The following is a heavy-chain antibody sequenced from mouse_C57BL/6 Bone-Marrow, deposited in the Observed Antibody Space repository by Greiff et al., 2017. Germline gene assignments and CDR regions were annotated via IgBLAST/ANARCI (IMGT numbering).Heavy chain of an antibody. CDR1: GYTFTDYA. V-gene: IGHV1-67*01. CDR2: MSTYYGDA. D-gene: IGHD1-1*01. J-gene: IGHJ1*03. Sequence: QVQLQQSGPELVRPGVSVKISCKGSGYTFTDYAMHWVKQSHAKSLEWIGVMSTYYGDASYNQKFKDKATMTVDKSSSTAYMELARLTSEDSAVYYCAREESQIPNYYGSPWYFDVWGTGTTVTVSS. CDR3: AREESQIPNYYGSPWYFDV.